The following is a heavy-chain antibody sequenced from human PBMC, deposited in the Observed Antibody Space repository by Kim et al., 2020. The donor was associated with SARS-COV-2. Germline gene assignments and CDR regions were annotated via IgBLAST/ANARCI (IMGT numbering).Heavy chain of an antibody. Sequence: SDTQQFQGRVTMTRDTSTSTVYMGLSSLGSEDTAVYYCAGIAVAGVPFDYWGQGTLVTVSS. V-gene: IGHV1-46*01. CDR3: AGIAVAGVPFDY. J-gene: IGHJ4*02. D-gene: IGHD6-19*01.